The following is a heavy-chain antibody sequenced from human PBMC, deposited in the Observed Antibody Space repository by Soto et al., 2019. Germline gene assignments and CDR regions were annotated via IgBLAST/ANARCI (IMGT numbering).Heavy chain of an antibody. D-gene: IGHD3-10*01. CDR1: GGTFDGHS. CDR2: IILVFGTT. CDR3: AREGADLLTHFDS. Sequence: SVKVSCKASGGTFDGHSVSWVRQAPGRGLEWMGGIILVFGTTNYAQKFQGRVTITADESTSTAYMELSSLRSDDTAVYYCAREGADLLTHFDSWGQGTRVTISS. V-gene: IGHV1-69*13. J-gene: IGHJ4*02.